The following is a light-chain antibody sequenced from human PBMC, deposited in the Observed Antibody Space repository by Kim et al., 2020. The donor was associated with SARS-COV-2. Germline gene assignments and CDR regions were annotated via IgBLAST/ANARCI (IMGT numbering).Light chain of an antibody. CDR2: GKN. Sequence: SSELTQDPAVSVALGQTVRITCQGDSLKSSYATWYQQKPGQAPILLIYGKNNRPSGIPDRFSGSCSGNTASLTITGTQAGDEADYYCNSRDTNDILLFGGGTQLTVL. V-gene: IGLV3-19*01. CDR3: NSRDTNDILL. J-gene: IGLJ2*01. CDR1: SLKSSY.